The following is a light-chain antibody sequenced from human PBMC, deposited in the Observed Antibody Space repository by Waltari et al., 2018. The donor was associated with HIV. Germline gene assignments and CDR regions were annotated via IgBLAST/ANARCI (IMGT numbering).Light chain of an antibody. V-gene: IGLV2-11*01. CDR3: CSYAGSYIWV. Sequence: QSALTQPRSVSGSPGQSVTISCTETRSDVGGYNYVSWYQQHPGKAPKVMIYDVSKRPSGVPVRFSGSKSGNTASLTISGLQAEDDADYYCCSYAGSYIWVFGGGTKLTVL. CDR1: RSDVGGYNY. CDR2: DVS. J-gene: IGLJ3*02.